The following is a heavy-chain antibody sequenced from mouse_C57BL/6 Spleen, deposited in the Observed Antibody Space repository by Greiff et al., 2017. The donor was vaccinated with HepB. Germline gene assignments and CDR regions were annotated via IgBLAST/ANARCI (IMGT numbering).Heavy chain of an antibody. V-gene: IGHV14-1*01. CDR1: GFNIKDYY. Sequence: EVQLQQSGAELVRPGASVKLSCTASGFNIKDYYMHWVKQRPEQGLEWIGRIDPEDGDTEYAPKFQGKATTTADTSSNTAYLQLSSLTSEDTAVYYCTPPITTGPFAYWGQGTLVTVSA. CDR3: TPPITTGPFAY. CDR2: IDPEDGDT. J-gene: IGHJ3*01. D-gene: IGHD1-2*01.